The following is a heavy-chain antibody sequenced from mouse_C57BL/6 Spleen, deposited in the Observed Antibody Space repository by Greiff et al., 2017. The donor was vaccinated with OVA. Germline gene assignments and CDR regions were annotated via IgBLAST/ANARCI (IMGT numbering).Heavy chain of an antibody. V-gene: IGHV1-82*01. CDR2: IYPGDGDT. J-gene: IGHJ4*01. CDR3: ARSPPYYYGSSYLMDY. D-gene: IGHD1-1*01. Sequence: QVQLQQSGPELVKPGASVKISCKASGYAFSSSWMNWVKQRPGKGLEWIGRIYPGDGDTNYNGKFKGKATLTADKSSSTAYMQLSSLTSEDSAVYVCARSPPYYYGSSYLMDYWGQGTSVTVSS. CDR1: GYAFSSSW.